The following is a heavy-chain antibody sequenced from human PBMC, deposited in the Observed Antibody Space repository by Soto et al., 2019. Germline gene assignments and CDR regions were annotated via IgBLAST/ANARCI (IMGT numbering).Heavy chain of an antibody. V-gene: IGHV1-3*01. CDR2: INAGDGHT. Sequence: QVQLVQSGAEVKNPGASVKVSCKTSGYVFTKCAIHWVRQAPGQRPEWLGWINAGDGHTKYSQKFQGRHTSTRDTSASTAYMELNSLSSEDTGFYYCAPYTGSATYYNPPHFYYWGQGTLVSVSS. CDR1: GYVFTKCA. CDR3: APYTGSATYYNPPHFYY. J-gene: IGHJ4*02. D-gene: IGHD3-10*01.